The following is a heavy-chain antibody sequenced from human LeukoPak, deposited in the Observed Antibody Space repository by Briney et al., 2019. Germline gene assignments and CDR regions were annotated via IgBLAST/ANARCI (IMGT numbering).Heavy chain of an antibody. J-gene: IGHJ4*02. V-gene: IGHV4-4*07. Sequence: SETLSLTCTVSGGYISSYYWNWIRQPAGEGLEWIGRIYSSGNTNYNPSLKSRVTISVDKSRNQFSLKLTSVTAADTAVYYCARDSYGSGSYYPYYFDYWGQGTLVTVSS. CDR2: IYSSGNT. CDR1: GGYISSYY. CDR3: ARDSYGSGSYYPYYFDY. D-gene: IGHD3-10*01.